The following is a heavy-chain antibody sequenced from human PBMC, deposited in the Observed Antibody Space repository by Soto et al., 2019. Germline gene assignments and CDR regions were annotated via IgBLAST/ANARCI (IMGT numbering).Heavy chain of an antibody. J-gene: IGHJ4*02. CDR2: ISAYNGNT. CDR3: ARDVKAWIQLWLKGYYFDY. V-gene: IGHV1-18*01. CDR1: GHTFTSYG. Sequence: ASVKVSCKASGHTFTSYGISWVRQAPGQGLEWMGWISAYNGNTNYAQKLQGRVTMTTDTSTSTAYMELRSLRSDDTAVYYCARDVKAWIQLWLKGYYFDYWGQGTLVTVSS. D-gene: IGHD5-18*01.